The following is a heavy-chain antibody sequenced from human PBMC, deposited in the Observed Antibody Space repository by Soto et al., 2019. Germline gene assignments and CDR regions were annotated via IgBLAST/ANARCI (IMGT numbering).Heavy chain of an antibody. Sequence: SETLSLTCTVSSGSISSGDYYWGWIREPPGKGLEWIGYVYYSGTTYSHPSLNSRVSISVDTSENQFSLRLTSVTAADTAVYYCVTVNVGGAAYDFDYWGPGTLVTVS. CDR2: VYYSGTT. CDR1: SGSISSGDYY. CDR3: VTVNVGGAAYDFDY. V-gene: IGHV4-30-4*01. J-gene: IGHJ4*02. D-gene: IGHD1-26*01.